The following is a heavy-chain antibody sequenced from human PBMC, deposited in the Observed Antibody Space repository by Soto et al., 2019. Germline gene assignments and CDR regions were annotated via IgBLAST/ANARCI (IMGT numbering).Heavy chain of an antibody. CDR1: GFTLSSYA. J-gene: IGHJ6*02. CDR2: ISGSGGST. CDR3: AAPRGSVGSWPYYYYYYGMDV. D-gene: IGHD6-13*01. V-gene: IGHV3-23*01. Sequence: PXGSLRLSCAAAGFTLSSYAMSWVRQAPGKGLEWVSAISGSGGSTYYADSVKGRFTISRDNSKNTLYLQMNSLRAEDTAVYYCAAPRGSVGSWPYYYYYYGMDVWGHGATVTVSS.